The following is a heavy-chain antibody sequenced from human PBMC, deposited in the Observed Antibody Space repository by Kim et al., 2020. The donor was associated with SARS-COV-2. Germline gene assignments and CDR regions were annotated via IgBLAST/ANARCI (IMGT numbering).Heavy chain of an antibody. CDR2: ISSSGSTI. D-gene: IGHD2-15*01. V-gene: IGHV3-48*03. CDR3: ARDRGWGVAVAPEFDY. CDR1: GFTFSSYE. Sequence: GGSLRLSCAASGFTFSSYEMNWVRQAPGKGLEWVSYISSSGSTIYYADSVKGRFTISRDNAKNSLYLQMNSLRAEDTAVYYCARDRGWGVAVAPEFDYWGQGTLVTVSS. J-gene: IGHJ4*02.